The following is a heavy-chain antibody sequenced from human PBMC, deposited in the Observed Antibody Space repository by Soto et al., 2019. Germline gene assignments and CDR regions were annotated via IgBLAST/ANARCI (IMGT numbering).Heavy chain of an antibody. V-gene: IGHV3-48*02. J-gene: IGHJ4*02. D-gene: IGHD2-8*01. CDR3: ARDLRMVYAIDFDY. Sequence: EVQLDESGGGLVQPGGSLRLSCAASGFTFSSYSMNWDRQAPGKGLEWVSDISSSGSTIYYADSVKGRFTISRDNAKNSLYLQMNSLRDEDTAVYYCARDLRMVYAIDFDYWGQGTLVTVSS. CDR2: ISSSGSTI. CDR1: GFTFSSYS.